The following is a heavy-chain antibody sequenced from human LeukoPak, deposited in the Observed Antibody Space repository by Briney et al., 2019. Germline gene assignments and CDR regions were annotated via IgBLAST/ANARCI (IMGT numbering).Heavy chain of an antibody. J-gene: IGHJ6*02. Sequence: PGGSLRLSCSASGFTFSNYLMHWVRQVPGKGLDWVAVISPDGKNKYYADSVQGRFTISRDNSKNIVSLDMISLRTEDTAVYYCARPFYYDSNGGEGMDVWGQGTTVTVSS. V-gene: IGHV3-30*04. CDR1: GFTFSNYL. D-gene: IGHD3-22*01. CDR3: ARPFYYDSNGGEGMDV. CDR2: ISPDGKNK.